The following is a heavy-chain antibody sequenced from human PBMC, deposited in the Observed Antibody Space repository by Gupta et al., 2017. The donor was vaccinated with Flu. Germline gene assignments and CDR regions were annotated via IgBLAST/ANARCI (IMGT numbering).Heavy chain of an antibody. CDR2: IIPIFGPT. Sequence: QVQLVQSGAEVKKPGSSVKVSCKASGGTFTIYAISWVRQAPGQGLEWMGGIIPIFGPTNYAQKFQGRVTLTADESTSTAYMELRSLTSEDTAVYYCARDGIATAAEFLVNYYHAMDVWGQGTTVTVSS. J-gene: IGHJ6*02. CDR3: ARDGIATAAEFLVNYYHAMDV. D-gene: IGHD6-13*01. V-gene: IGHV1-69*01. CDR1: GGTFTIYA.